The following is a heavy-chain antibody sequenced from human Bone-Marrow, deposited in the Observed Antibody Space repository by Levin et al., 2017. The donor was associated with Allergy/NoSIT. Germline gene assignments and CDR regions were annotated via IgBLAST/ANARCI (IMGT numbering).Heavy chain of an antibody. CDR2: IRGSEDST. CDR1: GFNFYAHG. D-gene: IGHD4-11*01. Sequence: ETLSLTCAVSGFNFYAHGMTWVRQAPGKGLEWVSTIRGSEDSTYYTDSVKGRFTISRDSSEDTLYLQMSSLRADDTAVYYCATFDYSSYGYYFDYWGQGTLVTVSS. CDR3: ATFDYSSYGYYFDY. V-gene: IGHV3-23*01. J-gene: IGHJ4*02.